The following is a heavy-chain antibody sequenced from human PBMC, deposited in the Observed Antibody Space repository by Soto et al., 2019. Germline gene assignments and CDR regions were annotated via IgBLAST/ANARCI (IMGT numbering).Heavy chain of an antibody. CDR2: IYYSGST. CDR3: ASRNRYCSSTSCYESCY. CDR1: GGSISSSSYY. V-gene: IGHV4-39*01. J-gene: IGHJ4*02. Sequence: SETLSLTCTVSGGSISSSSYYRGGIRQPPGKGLEWIGSIYYSGSTYYNQSLKSRVTISVDTSMNQFSLKLSSVTAADTAVYYCASRNRYCSSTSCYESCYWGQGTLVTVS. D-gene: IGHD2-2*01.